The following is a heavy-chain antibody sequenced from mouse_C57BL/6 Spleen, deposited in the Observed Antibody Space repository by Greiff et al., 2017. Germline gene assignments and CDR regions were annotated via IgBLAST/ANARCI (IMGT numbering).Heavy chain of an antibody. J-gene: IGHJ3*01. Sequence: VQLQQSGAELVKPGASVKLSCTASGFNIKDYYMHWVKQRTEQGLAGIGRIDPEDGETKYAPKFQGKATITADTSSNTAYLQLSSLTSEDTAVYYCARGLGSGNLRGWFAYWGQGTLVTVAA. CDR1: GFNIKDYY. V-gene: IGHV14-2*01. D-gene: IGHD2-1*01. CDR3: ARGLGSGNLRGWFAY. CDR2: IDPEDGET.